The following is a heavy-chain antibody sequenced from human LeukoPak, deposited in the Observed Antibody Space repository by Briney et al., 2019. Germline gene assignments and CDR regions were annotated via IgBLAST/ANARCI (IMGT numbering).Heavy chain of an antibody. V-gene: IGHV5-51*01. CDR1: GYSFTSYW. CDR3: ARQYSASGSYYSFDY. J-gene: IGHJ4*02. D-gene: IGHD1-26*01. Sequence: GESLKISCKGSGYSFTSYWIGWVRQMPGKGLEWMGIIYPGDSDTRYSPSFQGQVTISADKSISTAYLQWSSLKASDTAMYYCARQYSASGSYYSFDYWGQGTLVTVSS. CDR2: IYPGDSDT.